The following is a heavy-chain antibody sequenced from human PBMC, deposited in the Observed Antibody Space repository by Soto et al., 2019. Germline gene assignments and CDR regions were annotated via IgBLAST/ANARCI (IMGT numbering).Heavy chain of an antibody. V-gene: IGHV6-1*01. CDR1: GDSVSSNSAA. Sequence: KTSETLSLTCAISGDSVSSNSAAWNWIRQSPSRGLEWLGRTYYRSKWYNDYAVSVKSRITINPDTSKNQFSLQLNSVTPEDTAVYYCARMFEAAAGSTDYYYGMDVWGQGTTVTVSS. D-gene: IGHD6-13*01. J-gene: IGHJ6*02. CDR3: ARMFEAAAGSTDYYYGMDV. CDR2: TYYRSKWYN.